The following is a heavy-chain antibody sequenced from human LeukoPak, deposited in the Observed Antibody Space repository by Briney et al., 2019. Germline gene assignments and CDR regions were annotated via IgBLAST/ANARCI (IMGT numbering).Heavy chain of an antibody. CDR1: GFTFDDYA. D-gene: IGHD6-13*01. Sequence: GGSLRLSCAVSGFTFDDYAMHWVRQAPGKGLEWVSGISWNSGSIGYADSVKGRFTISRDNAKNSLYLQMNSLRAEDMALYYCAKDMGHIAAAGRGFDYWGQGTLVTVSS. CDR3: AKDMGHIAAAGRGFDY. CDR2: ISWNSGSI. V-gene: IGHV3-9*03. J-gene: IGHJ4*02.